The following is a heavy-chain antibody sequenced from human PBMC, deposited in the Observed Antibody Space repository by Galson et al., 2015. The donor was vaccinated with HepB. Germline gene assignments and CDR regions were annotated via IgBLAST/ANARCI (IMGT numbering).Heavy chain of an antibody. Sequence: QSGAEVKKPGESLKISCKGSGYSFTSYWIGWVRQMPGKGLEWMGIIYPGDSDTRYSPSFQGQVTISAGKSISTAYLQWSSLKASDTAMYYCARPWRMVRGVIGAFDIWGQGTMVTVSS. J-gene: IGHJ3*02. CDR1: GYSFTSYW. CDR2: IYPGDSDT. D-gene: IGHD3-10*01. V-gene: IGHV5-51*01. CDR3: ARPWRMVRGVIGAFDI.